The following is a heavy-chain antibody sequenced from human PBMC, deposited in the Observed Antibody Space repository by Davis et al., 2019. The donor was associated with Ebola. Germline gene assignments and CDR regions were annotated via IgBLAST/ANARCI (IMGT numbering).Heavy chain of an antibody. Sequence: SETLSLTCAVYGGSFSGHYWSWIRQPPGKGLEWIGEITHGGSTNYNPSLKSRVTISVDTSKNQFSLKLSSVTAADTAVYYCARQLYNRSSADWFDPWGQGTLVIVSS. CDR3: ARQLYNRSSADWFDP. CDR1: GGSFSGHY. J-gene: IGHJ5*02. D-gene: IGHD3-10*01. V-gene: IGHV4-34*01. CDR2: ITHGGST.